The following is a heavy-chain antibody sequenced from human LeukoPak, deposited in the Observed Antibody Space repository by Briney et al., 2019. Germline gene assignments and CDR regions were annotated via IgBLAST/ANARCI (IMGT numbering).Heavy chain of an antibody. CDR1: GGSISSYY. CDR2: TYTSGST. V-gene: IGHV4-4*07. J-gene: IGHJ5*02. CDR3: ARETLNGYFDWSPNWFDP. D-gene: IGHD3-9*01. Sequence: PSETLSLICTVSGGSISSYYWSWIRQPAGKGLEWIGRTYTSGSTNYNPSLKSRVTMSVDTSKNQFSLKLSSVTAADTAVYYCARETLNGYFDWSPNWFDPWGQGTLVTVSS.